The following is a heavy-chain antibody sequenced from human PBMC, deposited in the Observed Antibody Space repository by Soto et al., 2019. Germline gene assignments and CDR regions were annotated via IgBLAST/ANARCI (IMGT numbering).Heavy chain of an antibody. CDR2: IYSGGST. Sequence: GGSLRLSCAASGFTVSSNYMSWVRQAPGKGLEWVSVIYSGGSTYYADSVKGRFTISRDNSKNTLYLQMNSLRAEDTAVYYCARSDYGTWFDPWGQGTLVTVSS. CDR1: GFTVSSNY. D-gene: IGHD4-17*01. CDR3: ARSDYGTWFDP. J-gene: IGHJ5*02. V-gene: IGHV3-66*01.